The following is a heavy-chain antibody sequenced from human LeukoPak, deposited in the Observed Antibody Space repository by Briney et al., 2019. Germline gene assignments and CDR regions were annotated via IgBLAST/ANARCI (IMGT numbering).Heavy chain of an antibody. CDR1: GFTFSSYS. D-gene: IGHD3-10*01. J-gene: IGHJ4*02. Sequence: GGSLRLSCAASGFTFSSYSMNWVRQAPGKGLEWVSYISSSSSTIYYADSVKGQFTISRDNAKNSLYLQMNSLRDEDTAVYYCARDSLYYYGSGSYSYWGQGTLVTVSS. CDR3: ARDSLYYYGSGSYSY. CDR2: ISSSSSTI. V-gene: IGHV3-48*02.